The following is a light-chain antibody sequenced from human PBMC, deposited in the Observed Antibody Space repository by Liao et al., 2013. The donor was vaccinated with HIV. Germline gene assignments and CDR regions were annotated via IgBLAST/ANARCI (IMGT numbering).Light chain of an antibody. CDR2: QDS. V-gene: IGLV3-1*01. CDR3: YSAADNSWV. CDR1: KLEDKY. J-gene: IGLJ3*02. Sequence: SYELTQPPSVAVSPGQTASIPCSGDKLEDKYVCWYQQKPGQSPVLVIYQDSKRPSGIPERFSGSNSGNTATLTISGTQVEDEADYYCYSAADNSWVFGGGTKLTVL.